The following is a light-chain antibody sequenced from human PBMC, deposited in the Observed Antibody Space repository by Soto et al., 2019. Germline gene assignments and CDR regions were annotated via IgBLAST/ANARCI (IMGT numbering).Light chain of an antibody. J-gene: IGKJ2*01. CDR2: GAS. Sequence: EIVLTQSPGTLSLSPGERATLSCRASQTVTSNYLAWYHQKPGQSPRLLMYGASSRATGIPDRFSGSGSGTDFTLTISRLEPEDCAIYYCHQYVSSPHTFGQGTKLEIK. CDR3: HQYVSSPHT. V-gene: IGKV3-20*01. CDR1: QTVTSNY.